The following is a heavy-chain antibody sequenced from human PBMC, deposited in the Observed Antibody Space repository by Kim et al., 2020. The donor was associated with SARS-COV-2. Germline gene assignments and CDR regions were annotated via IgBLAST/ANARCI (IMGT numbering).Heavy chain of an antibody. Sequence: KYYVDSVKGRFTISRDNAKNSLYLQMNSLRAEDTAVYYCARAGWEDWYFDLWGRGTLVTVSS. V-gene: IGHV3-7*01. CDR2: K. CDR3: ARAGWEDWYFDL. J-gene: IGHJ2*01. D-gene: IGHD1-26*01.